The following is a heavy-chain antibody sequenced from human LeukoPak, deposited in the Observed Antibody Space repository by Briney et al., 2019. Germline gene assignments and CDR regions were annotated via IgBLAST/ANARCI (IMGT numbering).Heavy chain of an antibody. CDR2: IHPSGGST. J-gene: IGHJ4*02. CDR3: ARAQTVNTIFGVNPDY. D-gene: IGHD3-3*01. Sequence: ASVKVSCKASGYTFTNYYMHWVRQAPGQGLEWMGLIHPSGGSTDYAQKFQGRVTMTGDTSTTTVYMELSSLRSEDTGVYYCARAQTVNTIFGVNPDYWGQGTLVTVSS. CDR1: GYTFTNYY. V-gene: IGHV1-46*01.